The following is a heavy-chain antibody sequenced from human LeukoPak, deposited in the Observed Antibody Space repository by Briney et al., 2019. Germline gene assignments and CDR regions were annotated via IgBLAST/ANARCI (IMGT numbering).Heavy chain of an antibody. CDR2: ISYSGGRT. D-gene: IGHD6-13*01. J-gene: IGHJ4*02. Sequence: GGSLRLSCAASGFTFSSYAMSWVRQAPGKGLEWISVISYSGGRTYYADSVKGRFTISRDNSKNTLYLQMNSLRAEDTAVYYCAKVGDYSSSWYGENYFDYWGQGTLVTVSS. V-gene: IGHV3-23*01. CDR1: GFTFSSYA. CDR3: AKVGDYSSSWYGENYFDY.